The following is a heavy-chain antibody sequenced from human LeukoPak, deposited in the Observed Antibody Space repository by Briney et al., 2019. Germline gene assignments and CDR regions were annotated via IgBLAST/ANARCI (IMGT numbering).Heavy chain of an antibody. CDR2: INPNSGGT. Sequence: ASVTVSCKASGYTFTGYYMNWVRQAPGKGLEWMGWINPNSGGTNYAQKFQGRVTMTRDTSISTAYMELGRLRSDDTAVYYCARLDNWFDPWGQGTLVTVSS. J-gene: IGHJ5*02. V-gene: IGHV1-2*02. CDR3: ARLDNWFDP. CDR1: GYTFTGYY.